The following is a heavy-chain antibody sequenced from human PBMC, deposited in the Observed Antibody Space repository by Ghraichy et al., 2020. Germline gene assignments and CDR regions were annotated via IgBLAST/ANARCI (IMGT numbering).Heavy chain of an antibody. CDR2: ISSSSSTI. D-gene: IGHD1-26*01. CDR3: ARDRVLLLDYYYGMDV. V-gene: IGHV3-48*02. J-gene: IGHJ6*02. CDR1: GFTFSSYS. Sequence: LSLTCAASGFTFSSYSMNWVRQAPGKGLEWVSYISSSSSTIYYADSVKGRFTISRDNAKNSLYLQMNSLRDEDTAVYYCARDRVLLLDYYYGMDVWGQGTTVTVSS.